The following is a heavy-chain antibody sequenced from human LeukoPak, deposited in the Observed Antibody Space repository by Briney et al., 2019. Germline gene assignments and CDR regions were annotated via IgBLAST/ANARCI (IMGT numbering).Heavy chain of an antibody. J-gene: IGHJ4*02. D-gene: IGHD3-10*01. CDR3: ARDYIWFGESNAFDY. V-gene: IGHV3-7*03. Sequence: GGSLRLSCAASGFTFSSYWMSWVRQAPGKGLEWVANIKQDGSEKYYVDSVKGRFTISRDNAKNSLYLQMNSLRAEDTAVYYCARDYIWFGESNAFDYWGQGTLVTVSS. CDR1: GFTFSSYW. CDR2: IKQDGSEK.